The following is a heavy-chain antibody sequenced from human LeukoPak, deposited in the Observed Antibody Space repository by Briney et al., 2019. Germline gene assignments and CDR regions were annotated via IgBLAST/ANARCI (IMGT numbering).Heavy chain of an antibody. Sequence: SVXXXXKASXGTFISYAISXVRQAPGQGVEWMGGIIPIFGTANYAQKFQGRLTITTDESTSTAYMELSSLRSEDTAVYYCARQNWGNFDYWGQGTLVTVSS. CDR3: ARQNWGNFDY. CDR1: XGTFISYA. J-gene: IGHJ4*02. D-gene: IGHD7-27*01. CDR2: IIPIFGTA. V-gene: IGHV1-69*05.